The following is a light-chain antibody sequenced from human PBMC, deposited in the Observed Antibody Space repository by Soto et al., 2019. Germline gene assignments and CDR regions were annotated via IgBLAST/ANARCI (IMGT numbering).Light chain of an antibody. Sequence: SYELIQPPSVSVAPGKTARITCGGNNIGSKSVHWYQQKPGQAPVLVIYYDSDRPSGIPERFSGSNSGNTATLTISRVEAGDEADYYCQVWDSSSDHPHVVFGGGTKLTVL. CDR2: YDS. CDR3: QVWDSSSDHPHVV. V-gene: IGLV3-21*04. J-gene: IGLJ2*01. CDR1: NIGSKS.